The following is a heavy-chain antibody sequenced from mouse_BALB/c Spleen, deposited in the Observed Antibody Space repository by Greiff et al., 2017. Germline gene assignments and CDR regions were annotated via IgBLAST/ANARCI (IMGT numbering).Heavy chain of an antibody. CDR1: GFTFSDYG. V-gene: IGHV5-15*02. CDR3: ARDQVHAMDY. CDR2: ISNLAYSI. D-gene: IGHD2-14*01. J-gene: IGHJ4*01. Sequence: EVKLVESGGGLVQPGGSRKLSCAASGFTFSDYGIAWVRQAPGKGPEWVAFISNLAYSIYYADTVTGRFTISRENAKNTLYLEMSSLRSEDTAMYYCARDQVHAMDYWGQGTSVTVSS.